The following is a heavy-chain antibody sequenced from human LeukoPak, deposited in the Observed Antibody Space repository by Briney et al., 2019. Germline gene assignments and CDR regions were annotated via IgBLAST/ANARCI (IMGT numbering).Heavy chain of an antibody. J-gene: IGHJ6*02. V-gene: IGHV5-51*01. CDR1: GYRFTSYW. Sequence: GESLKISCKGSGYRFTSYWIGWVRQMPGKGLEWMGIIYPGDSDTRYSPSFQSQVTISADKSISTAYLQWSSLKASDTAMYYCARHAPYGSGSSLYYYYYGMDVWGQGTTVTVSS. CDR2: IYPGDSDT. D-gene: IGHD3-10*01. CDR3: ARHAPYGSGSSLYYYYYGMDV.